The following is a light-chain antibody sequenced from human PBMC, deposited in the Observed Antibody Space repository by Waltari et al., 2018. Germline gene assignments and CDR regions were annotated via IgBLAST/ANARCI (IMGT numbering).Light chain of an antibody. CDR3: QKYNYNSRT. V-gene: IGKV1-5*03. CDR1: QSASSW. CDR2: SAS. J-gene: IGKJ1*01. Sequence: DVQMTQSPSTLSASVGDRVTITCRASQSASSWLAWYQQKPGKAPKLLIYSASRLESGVPSRFSGSGSGTAFTLTISSLQPDDFATYYCQKYNYNSRTFGQGTKVDIK.